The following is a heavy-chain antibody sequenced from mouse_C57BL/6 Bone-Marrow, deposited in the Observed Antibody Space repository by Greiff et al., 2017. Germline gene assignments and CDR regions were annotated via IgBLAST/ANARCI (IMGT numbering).Heavy chain of an antibody. Sequence: DVKLVESGAELVRPGASVKLSCTASGFNIKDDYMHWVKQRPEQGLEWIGWIDPENGDTEYASKFQGKATITADTSSNTAYLQLSSLTSEDTAVYYCTTFPGVAWFAYWGQGTLVTVSA. J-gene: IGHJ3*01. D-gene: IGHD4-1*01. CDR2: IDPENGDT. CDR3: TTFPGVAWFAY. V-gene: IGHV14-4*01. CDR1: GFNIKDDY.